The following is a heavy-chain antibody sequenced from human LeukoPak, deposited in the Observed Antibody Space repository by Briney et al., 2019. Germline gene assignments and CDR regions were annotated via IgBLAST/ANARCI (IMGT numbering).Heavy chain of an antibody. CDR3: ARASTVTTLDY. D-gene: IGHD4-17*01. CDR2: IIPILGIA. J-gene: IGHJ4*02. V-gene: IGHV1-69*04. Sequence: GSSVKVSCKASGGTFSSYAISWVRQAPGQGLEWMGRIIPILGIANYAQKFQGRVTITADKSTSTAYMELSSLRSEDTAVYYCARASTVTTLDYWGQGTLVTVSS. CDR1: GGTFSSYA.